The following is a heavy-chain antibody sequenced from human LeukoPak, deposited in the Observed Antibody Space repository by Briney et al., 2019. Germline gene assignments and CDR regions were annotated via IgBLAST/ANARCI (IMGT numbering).Heavy chain of an antibody. Sequence: GGSLRLSCAASGFTFSSSAMSWVRQAPGRGLGWVSAISNNGGYTYYADSVQGRFTISRDNSKSTLCLQMNSLRAEDTAVYYCAKQLGYCSDGSCYFPYWGQGTLVTVSS. CDR2: ISNNGGYT. J-gene: IGHJ4*02. D-gene: IGHD2-15*01. CDR3: AKQLGYCSDGSCYFPY. CDR1: GFTFSSSA. V-gene: IGHV3-23*01.